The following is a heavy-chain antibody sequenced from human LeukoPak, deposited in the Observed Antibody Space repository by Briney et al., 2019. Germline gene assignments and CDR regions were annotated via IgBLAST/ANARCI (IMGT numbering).Heavy chain of an antibody. CDR3: ASVRKFYDYVWGSSPIGY. D-gene: IGHD3-16*01. CDR2: IGIAGDT. CDR1: GFTFSSYD. Sequence: PGGSLRLSCAASGFTFSSYDMQWVRQVIGKGLEWVSAIGIAGDTHYSGSVKGRFTISRENAKNSLYLQMNSLRAGDTAVYYCASVRKFYDYVWGSSPIGYWGQGTLVTVSS. J-gene: IGHJ4*02. V-gene: IGHV3-13*01.